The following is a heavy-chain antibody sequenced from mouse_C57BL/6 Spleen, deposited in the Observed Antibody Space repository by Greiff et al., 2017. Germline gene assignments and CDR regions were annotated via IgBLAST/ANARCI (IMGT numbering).Heavy chain of an antibody. V-gene: IGHV1-19*01. J-gene: IGHJ4*01. CDR1: GYTFTDYY. Sequence: EVKLQESGPVLVKPGASVKMSCKASGYTFTDYYMNWVKQSHGKSLEWIGVINPYNGGTSYNQKFKGKATLTVDKSSSTAYVELNSLTSEDSAVYYSAISRDYYAMDYWGQGTSVTVSS. CDR2: INPYNGGT. CDR3: AISRDYYAMDY.